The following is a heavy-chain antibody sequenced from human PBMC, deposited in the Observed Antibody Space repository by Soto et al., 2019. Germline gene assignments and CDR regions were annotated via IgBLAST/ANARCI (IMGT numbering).Heavy chain of an antibody. CDR2: ISGSAART. V-gene: IGHV3-23*01. CDR1: GFTFSNYA. J-gene: IGHJ4*02. D-gene: IGHD2-15*01. Sequence: EVHLLESGGDLVQPGGSLSLSCAASGFTFSNYAMSWVRQAPGKGLDWVSGISGSAARTLYADSVKVRFTISRDNSKNTLYLQINSLSAEDPAVYYCAKWTGRYCSGGRCYLDDPFDYWGQGTLVNGS. CDR3: AKWTGRYCSGGRCYLDDPFDY.